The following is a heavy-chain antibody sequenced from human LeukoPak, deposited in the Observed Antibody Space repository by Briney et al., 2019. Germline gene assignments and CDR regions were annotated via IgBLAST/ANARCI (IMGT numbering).Heavy chain of an antibody. V-gene: IGHV4-59*08. CDR1: GGSISSYY. J-gene: IGHJ4*02. CDR3: ARGGYYGSVLDY. D-gene: IGHD3-10*01. Sequence: PSETLSLTCTVSGGSISSYYWSWIRQPPGQGLEWIGYIYYSGSTNYNPSLKSRVTISVDTSKNQYSLKLSFVTAADTAVYYCARGGYYGSVLDYWGQGTLVTVSS. CDR2: IYYSGST.